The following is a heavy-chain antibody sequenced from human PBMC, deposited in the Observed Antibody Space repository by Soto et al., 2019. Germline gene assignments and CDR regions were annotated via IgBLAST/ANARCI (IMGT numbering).Heavy chain of an antibody. V-gene: IGHV5-10-1*01. D-gene: IGHD2-2*01. J-gene: IGHJ6*02. Sequence: GESLKISCKGSGYSFTSYWISWVRQMPGKGLEWMGRIDPSDSYTNYSPSFQGHVTISADKSISTAYLQWSSLKASDTAMYYCASQFHCSSTSCFLQYYYYGMDVWGQGTTVTVS. CDR2: IDPSDSYT. CDR1: GYSFTSYW. CDR3: ASQFHCSSTSCFLQYYYYGMDV.